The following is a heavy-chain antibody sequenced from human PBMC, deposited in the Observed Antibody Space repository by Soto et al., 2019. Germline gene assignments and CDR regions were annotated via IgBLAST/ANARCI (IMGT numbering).Heavy chain of an antibody. CDR3: AKGESPLRFLFVGVLHDAFDI. V-gene: IGHV3-23*01. CDR2: ISGSGGST. Sequence: GGSLRLSCAASGFTFSSYAMSWVRQAPGKGLEWVSAISGSGGSTYYADSVKGRFTISRDNSKNTLYLQMNSLRAEDTAVYYCAKGESPLRFLFVGVLHDAFDIWGQGTMVTVSS. CDR1: GFTFSSYA. D-gene: IGHD3-3*01. J-gene: IGHJ3*02.